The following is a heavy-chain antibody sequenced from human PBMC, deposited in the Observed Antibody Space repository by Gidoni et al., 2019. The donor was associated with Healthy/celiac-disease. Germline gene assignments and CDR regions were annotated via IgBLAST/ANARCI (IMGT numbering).Heavy chain of an antibody. CDR3: ARGGIVLMVYAPDFDY. D-gene: IGHD2-8*01. Sequence: QVQLVQSGAEVKKPGASVKASCKASGYTFTSYYMHWVRQAPGQGLEWMGIINPSGGSTSYAQKLQGRVTMTRDTSTSTVYMELSSLRSEDTAVYYCARGGIVLMVYAPDFDYWGQGTLVTVSS. CDR1: GYTFTSYY. J-gene: IGHJ4*02. V-gene: IGHV1-46*04. CDR2: INPSGGST.